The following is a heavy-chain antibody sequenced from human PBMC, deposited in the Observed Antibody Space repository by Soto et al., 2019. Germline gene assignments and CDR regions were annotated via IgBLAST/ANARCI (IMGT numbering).Heavy chain of an antibody. Sequence: EVQLVESGGGLVQPGAALRLSCAASGFTFSNYWMTWVRQAPGKGLEWVANIKPDGSEKFSVDSVKGRFTISRDNANNLLSLQMNSLRAEDTAVYYCVRARIDYWGQGTLVTVSS. CDR1: GFTFSNYW. V-gene: IGHV3-7*01. J-gene: IGHJ4*02. CDR2: IKPDGSEK. CDR3: VRARIDY.